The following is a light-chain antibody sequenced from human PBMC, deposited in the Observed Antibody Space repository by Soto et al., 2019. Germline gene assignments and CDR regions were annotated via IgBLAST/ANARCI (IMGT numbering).Light chain of an antibody. J-gene: IGKJ1*01. V-gene: IGKV1-39*01. CDR2: TTS. CDR3: QQSYSTPIT. Sequence: DIQMTQSPSSLSASVGDTVTITCRPSQSISTYLNWYQQKPGKAPNLLIYTTSSLHSGVPSRFSGSGSGTDFTLTISSLQPEDFATYYCQQSYSTPITFGQGTKVDI. CDR1: QSISTY.